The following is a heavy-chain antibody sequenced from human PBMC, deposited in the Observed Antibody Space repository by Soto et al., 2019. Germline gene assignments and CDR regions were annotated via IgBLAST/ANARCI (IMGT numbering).Heavy chain of an antibody. J-gene: IGHJ4*02. V-gene: IGHV3-23*01. D-gene: IGHD4-17*01. Sequence: VQLLESGGGLIQPGGSLRLSCAASGFTFNNYAMSWVRQAPGKGLEWVSGISGSGDTSYYADSVKGRFTISRDNSKNTLYLQMNSLRAEDTAVYYCAKQKMSTVVTPNYWGQGTLVTVSS. CDR3: AKQKMSTVVTPNY. CDR1: GFTFNNYA. CDR2: ISGSGDTS.